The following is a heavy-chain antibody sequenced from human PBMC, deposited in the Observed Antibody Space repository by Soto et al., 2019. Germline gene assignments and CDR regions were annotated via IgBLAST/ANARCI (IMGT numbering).Heavy chain of an antibody. CDR3: GRGPLRGYSYGYYFDY. V-gene: IGHV1-69*13. CDR2: IIPIFGTA. Sequence: SVKVSCKASGGTFSSYAISWVRQAPGQGLEWMGGIIPIFGTANYAQKFQGRVTITADESTSTAYMELSSLRSEDTAVYYCGRGPLRGYSYGYYFDYWGQGTLVTVSS. J-gene: IGHJ4*02. CDR1: GGTFSSYA. D-gene: IGHD5-18*01.